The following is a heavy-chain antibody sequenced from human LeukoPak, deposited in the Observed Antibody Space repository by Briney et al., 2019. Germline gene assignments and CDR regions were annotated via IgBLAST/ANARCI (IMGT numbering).Heavy chain of an antibody. J-gene: IGHJ2*01. CDR2: MYTSGNT. CDR3: ASMTGTTKNWYFDL. CDR1: GGSISSYY. V-gene: IGHV4-4*07. Sequence: SSETLSLTSTVSGGSISSYYWSWIRQPAGKGLEWIGRMYTSGNTNYNPSLKSRVTLSVDTSKNQFSLKLTSVTAADTAVYYCASMTGTTKNWYFDLWGRGTLVTVSS. D-gene: IGHD1/OR15-1a*01.